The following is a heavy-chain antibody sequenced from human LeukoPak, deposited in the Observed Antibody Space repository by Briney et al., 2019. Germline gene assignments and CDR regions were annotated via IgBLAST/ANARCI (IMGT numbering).Heavy chain of an antibody. CDR3: ARGVGDDILTGYYPFDY. J-gene: IGHJ4*02. CDR1: GYTFTSYG. CDR2: ISAYNGNT. D-gene: IGHD3-9*01. Sequence: ASVKVSCKASGYTFTSYGISWVRQAPGPGLEWMGWISAYNGNTNYAQKLQGRVTMTTDTSTSTAYMELRSLRSDDTAVYYCARGVGDDILTGYYPFDYWGQGTLVTVSS. V-gene: IGHV1-18*01.